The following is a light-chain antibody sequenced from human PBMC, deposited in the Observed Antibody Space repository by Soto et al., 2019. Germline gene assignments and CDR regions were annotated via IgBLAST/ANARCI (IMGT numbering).Light chain of an antibody. CDR3: CSYAGTYTYV. V-gene: IGLV2-11*01. J-gene: IGLJ1*01. CDR1: SGDVGGYNY. Sequence: QSVLTQPRSVSGSPGQSVTISCTGTSGDVGGYNYVSWYRQHPGKAPELMIYDVTKRPSGVPDRFSGSKSGNTASLTISGLQAEDEADYYCCSYAGTYTYVFGIGTKVTVL. CDR2: DVT.